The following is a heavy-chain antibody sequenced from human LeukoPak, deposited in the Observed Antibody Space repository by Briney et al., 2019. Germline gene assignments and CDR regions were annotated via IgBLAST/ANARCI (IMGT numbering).Heavy chain of an antibody. J-gene: IGHJ4*02. Sequence: ASVKVSCKASGYTFTSYGISWVRQAPGQGLEWMGWISAYNGNTNYAQKLQGRVTMTTDTSTSTAYMELRSLRSDDTAVYYCARDVRFLEWLSAEKDDWGQGTLVTVSS. CDR3: ARDVRFLEWLSAEKDD. CDR2: ISAYNGNT. CDR1: GYTFTSYG. D-gene: IGHD3-3*01. V-gene: IGHV1-18*01.